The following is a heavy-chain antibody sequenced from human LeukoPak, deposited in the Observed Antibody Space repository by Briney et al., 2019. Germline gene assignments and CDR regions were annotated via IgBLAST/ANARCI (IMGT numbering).Heavy chain of an antibody. CDR2: IYSGGST. CDR1: GFTVSSNY. CDR3: ARVPGGELAQFDY. V-gene: IGHV3-53*01. J-gene: IGHJ4*02. D-gene: IGHD1-26*01. Sequence: PGGSLRLSCAASGFTVSSNYMSWVRQAPGKGLEWVSVIYSGGSTYYADSVKGRFTISRDNSENTLYLQMNSLRAEDTAVYYCARVPGGELAQFDYWGQGTLVTVSS.